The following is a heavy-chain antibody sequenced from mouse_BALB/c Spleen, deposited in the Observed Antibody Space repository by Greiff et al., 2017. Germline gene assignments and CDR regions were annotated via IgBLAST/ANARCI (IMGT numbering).Heavy chain of an antibody. V-gene: IGHV5-4*02. J-gene: IGHJ2*01. CDR1: GFTFSDYY. CDR2: ISDGGSYT. Sequence: EVKVVESGGGLVKPGGSLKLSCAASGFTFSDYYMYWVRQTPEKRLEWVATISDGGSYTYYPDSVKGRFTISRDNAKNNLYLQMSSLKSEDTAMYYCARGDYGSSYDYFDYWGQGTTLTVSS. D-gene: IGHD1-1*01. CDR3: ARGDYGSSYDYFDY.